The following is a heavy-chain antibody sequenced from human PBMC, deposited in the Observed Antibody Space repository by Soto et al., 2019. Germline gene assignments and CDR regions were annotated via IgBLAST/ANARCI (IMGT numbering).Heavy chain of an antibody. CDR1: GFTFRNYD. CDR3: ARTDRDFYGPDA. V-gene: IGHV3-13*05. Sequence: EVQLVESGGGLVQPGGSLRLSCEASGFTFRNYDMHWVRQGTGKGLEWVSGISAAGDPDYADSVEGRFTISRENAQNSFFLQMNSLSVGDTAVYYCARTDRDFYGPDAWGQGTTVIVSS. CDR2: ISAAGDP. J-gene: IGHJ6*02.